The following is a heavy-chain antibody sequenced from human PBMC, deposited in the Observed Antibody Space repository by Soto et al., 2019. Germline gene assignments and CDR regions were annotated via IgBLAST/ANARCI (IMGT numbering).Heavy chain of an antibody. V-gene: IGHV3-21*01. D-gene: IGHD3-10*01. CDR2: ISSSSSYI. CDR3: ARGAMCRDYYYYGMDV. Sequence: DVQLVESGGGLVKPGGSLRLSCEASGFTFSSYSMNWVRQAPGKGLEWVSSISSSSSYIYYADSVKGRFTISRDNAKNSLYFQMNSLRAEDTVVYYCARGAMCRDYYYYGMDVWGQGTTVTVSS. J-gene: IGHJ6*02. CDR1: GFTFSSYS.